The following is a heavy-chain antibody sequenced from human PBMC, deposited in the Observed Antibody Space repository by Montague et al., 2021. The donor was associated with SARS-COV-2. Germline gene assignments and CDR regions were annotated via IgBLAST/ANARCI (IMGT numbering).Heavy chain of an antibody. D-gene: IGHD3-3*01. V-gene: IGHV4-4*07. Sequence: SETLSLTCTVSGGSISSYYWSWIRQSAGKGLEWIGRIHTSGSTDYNPSLNSRVTMSVDTSKNQFSLKQSSVTAADTAVYYCASGKYYDFWSGYYSHDYVSGMDFWGQGTTVTVSS. J-gene: IGHJ6*02. CDR3: ASGKYYDFWSGYYSHDYVSGMDF. CDR1: GGSISSYY. CDR2: IHTSGST.